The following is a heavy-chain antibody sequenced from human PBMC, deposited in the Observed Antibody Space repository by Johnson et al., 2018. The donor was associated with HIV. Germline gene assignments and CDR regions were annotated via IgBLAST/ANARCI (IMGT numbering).Heavy chain of an antibody. V-gene: IGHV3-9*01. J-gene: IGHJ3*02. CDR1: GFTFDDYA. Sequence: LVESGGGLVQPGRSLRLSCAASGFTFDDYAMHWVRQAPGKGLEWVSGISWNSGSIGYADSVKGRFTISRDNAKNSLYLQMNSLRAEDTALYYCAKDFIAAPRGAFDIWGQGTMVTVSS. CDR3: AKDFIAAPRGAFDI. CDR2: ISWNSGSI. D-gene: IGHD6-13*01.